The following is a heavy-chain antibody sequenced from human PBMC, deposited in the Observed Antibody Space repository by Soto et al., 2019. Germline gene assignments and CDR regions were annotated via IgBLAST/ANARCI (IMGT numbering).Heavy chain of an antibody. CDR3: AKRSPYSSGWYSPIFDY. D-gene: IGHD6-13*01. CDR1: GFSFSDYA. J-gene: IGHJ4*02. Sequence: PGGSLRLSCAASGFSFSDYAMSWVRQAPGKGLEWDSVISESGGSTHYADSVRGRFTVSRDNSKNSLSLRMNSLRDEDTAVYFCAKRSPYSSGWYSPIFDYWGQGALVTVSS. CDR2: ISESGGST. V-gene: IGHV3-23*01.